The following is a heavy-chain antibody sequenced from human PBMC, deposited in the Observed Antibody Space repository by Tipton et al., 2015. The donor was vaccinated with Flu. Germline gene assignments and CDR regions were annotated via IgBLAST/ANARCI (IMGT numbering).Heavy chain of an antibody. CDR2: SGST. CDR1: GDSISRFY. Sequence: TPSLTCTVSGDSISRFYWSWIRQPPGKGLEWIGYSGSTNYNPSLKNRVTISLDTSKNQFSLQLKSVTASDTAVYYCARLKLFALVNHSYYYGLDVWGQGTTVTVS. CDR3: ARLKLFALVNHSYYYGLDV. D-gene: IGHD3/OR15-3a*01. V-gene: IGHV4-59*08. J-gene: IGHJ6*02.